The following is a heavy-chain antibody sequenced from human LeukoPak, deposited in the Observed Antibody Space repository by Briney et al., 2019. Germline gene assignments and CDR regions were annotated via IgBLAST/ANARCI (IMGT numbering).Heavy chain of an antibody. CDR1: GVSISSSNSY. Sequence: SETLSLTCTVSGVSISSSNSYWGWIRQPPGKGLEWIGSMYYSGSTYYNPSLKSRVTISVDTSKNQFSLKLSSVTAADTAVYYCARQNIYCSRTSCYEVDWFDPWGQGTLVTVSS. D-gene: IGHD2-2*01. CDR3: ARQNIYCSRTSCYEVDWFDP. CDR2: MYYSGST. V-gene: IGHV4-39*01. J-gene: IGHJ5*02.